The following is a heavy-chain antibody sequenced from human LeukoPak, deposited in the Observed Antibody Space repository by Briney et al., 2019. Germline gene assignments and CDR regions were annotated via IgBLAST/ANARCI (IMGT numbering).Heavy chain of an antibody. CDR1: GYTFTSHG. D-gene: IGHD4-17*01. CDR2: IIPILGIA. CDR3: ARSYGDYVEY. J-gene: IGHJ4*02. V-gene: IGHV1-69*04. Sequence: ASMKVSCRTSGYTFTSHGITWVRQAPGQGLEWMGRIIPILGIANYAQKFQGRVTITADKSTSTAYMELSSLRSEDTAVYYCARSYGDYVEYWGQGTLVTVSS.